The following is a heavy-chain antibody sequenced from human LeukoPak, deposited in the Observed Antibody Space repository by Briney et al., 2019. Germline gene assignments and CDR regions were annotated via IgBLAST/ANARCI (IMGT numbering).Heavy chain of an antibody. V-gene: IGHV5-51*01. D-gene: IGHD5-24*01. CDR2: IYPGDSDT. Sequence: ETLSLTCTVSGGSISSYYWSWIRQPPGKGREWIGYIYPGDSDTRYSPSFQGQVTISADKSISTAYLQWSSLRASDTAMYYCARCGEMATISSCYFDYWGQGSLVTVSS. CDR3: ARCGEMATISSCYFDY. J-gene: IGHJ4*02. CDR1: GGSISSYY.